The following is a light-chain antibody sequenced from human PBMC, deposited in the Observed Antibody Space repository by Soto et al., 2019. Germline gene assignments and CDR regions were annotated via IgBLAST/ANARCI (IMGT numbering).Light chain of an antibody. Sequence: DIQMTQSPSSLSASVGDRVTITCQASQDISNYLNWYQQKPGKAPKLLIYDASNLETGVPSRFRGSGPGTDSTFTNSSLQPEAIATYYYQQYDNLLLTSGGGTKVEIK. CDR3: QQYDNLLLT. J-gene: IGKJ4*01. CDR1: QDISNY. V-gene: IGKV1-33*01. CDR2: DAS.